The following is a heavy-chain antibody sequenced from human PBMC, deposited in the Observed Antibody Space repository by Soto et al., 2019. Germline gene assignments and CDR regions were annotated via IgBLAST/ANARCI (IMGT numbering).Heavy chain of an antibody. CDR1: GFTFSSYA. D-gene: IGHD3-22*01. CDR3: AREGDYYDSSGYPLDY. CDR2: ISYDGSNK. J-gene: IGHJ4*02. V-gene: IGHV3-30-3*01. Sequence: GGSLRLSCAASGFTFSSYAMHWVRQAPGKGLEWVAVISYDGSNKYYADSVKGRFTISRDNSKNTLYLQMNSLRAEDTAVYYCAREGDYYDSSGYPLDYWGQGTLVTVSS.